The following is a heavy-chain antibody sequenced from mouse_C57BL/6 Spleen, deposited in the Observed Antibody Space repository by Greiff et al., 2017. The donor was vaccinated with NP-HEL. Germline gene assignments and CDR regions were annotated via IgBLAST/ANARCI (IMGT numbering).Heavy chain of an antibody. V-gene: IGHV1-69*01. CDR3: ARGTSYGSSYVY. D-gene: IGHD1-1*01. Sequence: VQLQQSGAELVMPGASVKLSCKASGYTFTSYWMHWVKQRPGQGLEWIGEIDPSDSYTNYNQKFKGKSTLTVDKSSSTAYMQLSSLTSEDSAVYYCARGTSYGSSYVYWGQGTLVTVSA. J-gene: IGHJ3*01. CDR1: GYTFTSYW. CDR2: IDPSDSYT.